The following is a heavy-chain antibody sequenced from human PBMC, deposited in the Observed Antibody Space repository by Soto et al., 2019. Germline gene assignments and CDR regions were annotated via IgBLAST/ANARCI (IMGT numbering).Heavy chain of an antibody. D-gene: IGHD3-10*01. V-gene: IGHV4-59*01. CDR1: GGSISSYY. CDR2: IYYSGST. CDR3: ARDSSSGSLDVFDI. Sequence: KASETLSLTCTVSGGSISSYYWSWIRQPPGKGLEWIGYIYYSGSTNYNPSLQSRVTISVDTSMKQFSLKLSSVTAADTAVYYCARDSSSGSLDVFDIWGQGTLVTVSS. J-gene: IGHJ3*02.